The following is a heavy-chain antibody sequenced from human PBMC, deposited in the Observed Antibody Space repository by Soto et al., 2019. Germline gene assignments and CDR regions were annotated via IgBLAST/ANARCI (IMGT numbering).Heavy chain of an antibody. V-gene: IGHV3-64D*08. CDR1: GFTFSSYA. D-gene: IGHD2-21*02. CDR2: ISSNGGST. CDR3: VKGIYRGNSHMLANDYYYYYGMDV. Sequence: PGGSLRLSCSASGFTFSSYAMHWVRQAPGKGLEYVSAISSNGGSTYYADSVKGRFTISRDNSKNTLYLQMSSLRAEDTAVYYCVKGIYRGNSHMLANDYYYYYGMDVWGQGTTVTVSS. J-gene: IGHJ6*02.